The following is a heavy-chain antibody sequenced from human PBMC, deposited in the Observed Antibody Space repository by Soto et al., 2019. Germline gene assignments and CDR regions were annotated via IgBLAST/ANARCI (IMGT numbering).Heavy chain of an antibody. CDR1: GYIFTTYW. V-gene: IGHV1-2*02. D-gene: IGHD6-13*01. CDR3: ARSKAAAGKYFDY. CDR2: INPNSGGT. Sequence: VQLVQSGAEVKKPGESLKISCKGSGYIFTTYWIGWVRQMPGKGLEWMGWINPNSGGTNYAQKFQGRVTMTRDTSISTAYMELSRLRSDDTAVYYCARSKAAAGKYFDYWGQGTLVTVSS. J-gene: IGHJ4*02.